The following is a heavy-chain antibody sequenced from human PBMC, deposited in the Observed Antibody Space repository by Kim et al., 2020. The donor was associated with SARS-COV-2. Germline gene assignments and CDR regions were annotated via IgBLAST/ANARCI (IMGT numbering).Heavy chain of an antibody. CDR3: AKYVQTGVVAGFDY. J-gene: IGHJ4*02. D-gene: IGHD2-2*01. CDR1: GFSFSSYA. V-gene: IGHV3-23*01. Sequence: GGSLRLSCAASGFSFSSYAMSWVRQTPGKVLEWVAAIGAGGISTYYADSVKGRFTISRDNSKNTLFLQMNSLRDEDTAVYYCAKYVQTGVVAGFDYWGQGTLVTVSS. CDR2: IGAGGIST.